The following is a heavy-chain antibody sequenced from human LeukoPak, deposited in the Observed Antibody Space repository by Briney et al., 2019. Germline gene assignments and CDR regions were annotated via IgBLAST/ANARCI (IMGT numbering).Heavy chain of an antibody. D-gene: IGHD3-10*01. CDR2: ISGSGAMT. V-gene: IGHV3-23*01. CDR1: GFTLSNRA. CDR3: VKDRVDGSGSQFDS. J-gene: IGHJ4*02. Sequence: GGSLRLSCAASGFTLSNRAMIWVRQAPGKGLEWVSSISGSGAMTYYADSVKGRFTISRDNAMDTLYLQMNSLRADDTAVYYCVKDRVDGSGSQFDSWGQGSLVIVSS.